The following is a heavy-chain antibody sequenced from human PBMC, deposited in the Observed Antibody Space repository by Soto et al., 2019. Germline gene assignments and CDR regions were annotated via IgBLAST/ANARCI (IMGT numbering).Heavy chain of an antibody. V-gene: IGHV1-69*09. D-gene: IGHD3-9*01. CDR2: INPILDAT. J-gene: IGHJ4*02. CDR1: GIMSSGYG. Sequence: QEQVVQSGPAMKEPGSSVKVSCRASGIMSSGYGFSWVRQAPGQGLEWVGMINPILDATHYAQNLQGRVSLSVDKSTETAYLEVTSLRPQDTAIYFCAMMKRAIIDSWGRGTVVTVSS. CDR3: AMMKRAIIDS.